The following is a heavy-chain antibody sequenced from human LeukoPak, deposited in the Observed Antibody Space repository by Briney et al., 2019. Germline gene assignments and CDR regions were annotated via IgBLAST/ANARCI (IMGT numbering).Heavy chain of an antibody. CDR1: GYSFSSGFF. J-gene: IGHJ5*02. D-gene: IGHD6-19*01. Sequence: SETLSLTCTVSGYSFSSGFFWGWIRQPPGKGLEWIGSLYHTGTTYNNPSLKSRVTMSLDTSKNQFSLKMTSVTAADTAVYYCARDKDLAVAANWSDPWGQGTLVIVSS. CDR3: ARDKDLAVAANWSDP. V-gene: IGHV4-38-2*02. CDR2: LYHTGTT.